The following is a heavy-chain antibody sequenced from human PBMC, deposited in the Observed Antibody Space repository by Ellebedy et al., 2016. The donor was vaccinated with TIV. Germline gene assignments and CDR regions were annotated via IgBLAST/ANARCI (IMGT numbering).Heavy chain of an antibody. Sequence: MPSETLSLTCAVYGWSFSGYYWSWIRQPPGKGLEWLGQIFYSGSTNYNPSLRSRVTISVDTSKNQFSLRLSSVTAADTAVYYCARRKITILGVTDAFDIWGQGTVVTVSS. CDR3: ARRKITILGVTDAFDI. V-gene: IGHV4-59*01. D-gene: IGHD3-3*01. J-gene: IGHJ3*02. CDR2: IFYSGST. CDR1: GWSFSGYY.